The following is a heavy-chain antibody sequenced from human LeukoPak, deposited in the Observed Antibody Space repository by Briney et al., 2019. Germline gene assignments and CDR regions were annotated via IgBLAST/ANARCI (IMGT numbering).Heavy chain of an antibody. V-gene: IGHV3-23*01. J-gene: IGHJ3*02. CDR1: GFTFSSYG. D-gene: IGHD3-22*01. CDR3: AKPYRVIRNAFDI. Sequence: GGSLRLSCAASGFTFSSYGMSWVRQAPGKGLEWVSAISGSGDSTYYADSVKGRFTISRDNSQNTLYLQMNSLRVEDTAVYYCAKPYRVIRNAFDIWGQGTQVTVSS. CDR2: ISGSGDST.